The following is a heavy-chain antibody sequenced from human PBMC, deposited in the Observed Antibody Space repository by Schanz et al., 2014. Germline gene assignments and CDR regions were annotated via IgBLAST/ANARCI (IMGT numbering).Heavy chain of an antibody. J-gene: IGHJ6*02. V-gene: IGHV1-18*01. D-gene: IGHD3-10*01. CDR1: GYTFTSHG. Sequence: QVQLVQSGAEVKKPGASVKVSCKASGYTFTSHGISWVRQAPGQGLEWMGWITAYNGDTNYALKLQGRVTMTTDTSTGTAYMELRSLRSDDTALYYCARAKRFGDMDVWGQGTTVIVSS. CDR3: ARAKRFGDMDV. CDR2: ITAYNGDT.